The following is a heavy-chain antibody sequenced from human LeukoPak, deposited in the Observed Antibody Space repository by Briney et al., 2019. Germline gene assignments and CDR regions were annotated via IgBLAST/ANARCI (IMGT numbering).Heavy chain of an antibody. D-gene: IGHD3-22*01. CDR3: ASYRYYYDTSGYEPTAFDI. J-gene: IGHJ3*02. CDR1: GGSIISSTYS. Sequence: SETLSLTCTVSGGSIISSTYSWGWIRQSPGKGLEWIGSFDYRRNTYYNPSLQSRVTISVDTSKSQFSLRLRSVTAADTAIYSCASYRYYYDTSGYEPTAFDIWGQGTMVTVSS. V-gene: IGHV4-39*01. CDR2: FDYRRNT.